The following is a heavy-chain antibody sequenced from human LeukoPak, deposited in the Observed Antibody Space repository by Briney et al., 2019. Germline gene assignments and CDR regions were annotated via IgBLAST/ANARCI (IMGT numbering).Heavy chain of an antibody. CDR2: VAGPGDTT. D-gene: IGHD3-16*01. J-gene: IGHJ5*02. Sequence: GGSLRLSCATSGFTFTNYAMNWVRRAPGKGLEWVSAVAGPGDTTYYADSVKGRFFMSREDSKTTVYLQMNSLRAEDTAIYYCAKGAEIDLWGQGTPVTVSS. CDR3: AKGAEIDL. CDR1: GFTFTNYA. V-gene: IGHV3-23*01.